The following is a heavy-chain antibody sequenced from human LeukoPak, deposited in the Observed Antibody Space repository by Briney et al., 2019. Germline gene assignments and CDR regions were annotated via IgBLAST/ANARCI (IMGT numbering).Heavy chain of an antibody. D-gene: IGHD2-15*01. J-gene: IGHJ4*02. V-gene: IGHV3-33*06. CDR1: GFTFSSYG. CDR3: AKSLIRLGYSIDY. CDR2: IWYDGSNK. Sequence: GRSLRLSCAASGFTFSSYGMHWVRQAPGKGLEWVAVIWYDGSNKYYADSVKGRFTISRDNPKNTLYLQMNSLRAVDTAVYYCAKSLIRLGYSIDYWGQGTLVTVSS.